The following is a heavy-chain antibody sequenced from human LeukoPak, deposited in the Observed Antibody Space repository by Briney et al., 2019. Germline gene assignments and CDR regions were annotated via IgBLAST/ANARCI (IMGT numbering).Heavy chain of an antibody. Sequence: GGSLRLSCAASGFTFSSYSMNLFRQAPGKGLDGVASISSSSSYISYADSVKGRFTISRDNAKNSLYLQMNSLRAEDTAVYSCATDSSSYGFPITDLHWGQGTLVTVSS. CDR1: GFTFSSYS. V-gene: IGHV3-21*01. D-gene: IGHD5-18*01. CDR3: ATDSSSYGFPITDLH. CDR2: ISSSSSYI. J-gene: IGHJ4*02.